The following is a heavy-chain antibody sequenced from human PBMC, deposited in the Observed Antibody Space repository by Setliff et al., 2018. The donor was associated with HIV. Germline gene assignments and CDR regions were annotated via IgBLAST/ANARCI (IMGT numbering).Heavy chain of an antibody. D-gene: IGHD3-16*01. J-gene: IGHJ4*02. CDR3: ATRRGDEPFAV. Sequence: ASVKVSCKASGYTFTSYGMNWVRQATGQGLEWMGWMNPNSGNTGYAQKFQGRVTMTRNTSTSTVYMELSSLKSEDTAVFYCATRRGDEPFAVWGQGTLVTVSS. V-gene: IGHV1-8*02. CDR1: GYTFTSYG. CDR2: MNPNSGNT.